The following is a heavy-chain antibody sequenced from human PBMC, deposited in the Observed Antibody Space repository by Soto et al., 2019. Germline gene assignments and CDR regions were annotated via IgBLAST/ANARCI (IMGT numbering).Heavy chain of an antibody. V-gene: IGHV4-30-2*01. Sequence: QLQLQESGSGLVKPSQTLSLTCAVSGGSISSGGYSWNWIRQPPGKGLEWIGYIYHSGSTYYNPSLKSRVTISVDRSKNQFSLKLSSVTAADTAVYSCARGGQVRGVPTYYFDYWGQGILVTVSS. CDR1: GGSISSGGYS. J-gene: IGHJ4*02. CDR3: ARGGQVRGVPTYYFDY. D-gene: IGHD3-10*01. CDR2: IYHSGST.